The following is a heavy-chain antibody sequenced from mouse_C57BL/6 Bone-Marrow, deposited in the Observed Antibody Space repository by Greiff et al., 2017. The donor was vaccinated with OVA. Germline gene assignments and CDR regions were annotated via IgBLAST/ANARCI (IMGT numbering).Heavy chain of an antibody. J-gene: IGHJ3*01. CDR1: GYTFTSYW. CDR2: IHPNSGST. V-gene: IGHV1-64*01. Sequence: QVQLQQPGAELVKPGASVKLSCKASGYTFTSYWMHWVKQRPGQGLEWIGMIHPNSGSTNYNEKFKGKATLTVDKSSSTAYMQLSSLTSEDSAVYYCAARYCGSNHLDYWGQGTLVTVSA. CDR3: AARYCGSNHLDY. D-gene: IGHD1-1*01.